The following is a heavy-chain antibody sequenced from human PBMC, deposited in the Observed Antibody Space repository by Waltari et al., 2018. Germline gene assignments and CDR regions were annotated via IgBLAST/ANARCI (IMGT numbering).Heavy chain of an antibody. CDR1: GFPFSSYG. J-gene: IGHJ2*01. CDR3: ARDGGYYDSSGDWYFDL. CDR2: IWYDGSNK. D-gene: IGHD3-22*01. V-gene: IGHV3-33*01. Sequence: QVQLVESGGGVVQPGMSLRRSLAASGFPFSSYGMHWVAQAPGKGLEWVAVIWYDGSNKYYADSVKGRFTISRDNSKNTLYLQMNSLRAEDTAVYYCARDGGYYDSSGDWYFDLWGRGTLVTVSS.